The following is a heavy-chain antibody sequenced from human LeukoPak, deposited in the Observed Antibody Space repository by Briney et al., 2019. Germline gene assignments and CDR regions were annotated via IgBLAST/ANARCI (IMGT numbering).Heavy chain of an antibody. CDR2: IYPGDSDT. CDR1: GYRFSDYW. V-gene: IGHV5-51*01. D-gene: IGHD4-23*01. J-gene: IGHJ4*02. Sequence: GESLKISCKGSGYRFSDYWIGWVRLMPGKGLEWMGIIYPGDSDTRYSPAFQGQVNISADKSIMTDFLHWSRRKASDTAIYYCARRDYGGNTYFDYWGQGTLVTVSS. CDR3: ARRDYGGNTYFDY.